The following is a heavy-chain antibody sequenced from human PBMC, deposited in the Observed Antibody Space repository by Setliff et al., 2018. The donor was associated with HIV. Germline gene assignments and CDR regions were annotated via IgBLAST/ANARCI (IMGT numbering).Heavy chain of an antibody. CDR3: ARDPRPSNYRLLWYFDF. CDR2: IYTSGST. Sequence: SETLSLTCTVSGGSISSGSYYWSWIRQPAGKGLEWIGRIYTSGSTNYNPSLKSRVTMSLDTSKNQFSLKVTSVTAADTAVYYCARDPRPSNYRLLWYFDFWGQGTLVTVSS. J-gene: IGHJ4*02. V-gene: IGHV4-61*02. D-gene: IGHD2-2*01. CDR1: GGSISSGSYY.